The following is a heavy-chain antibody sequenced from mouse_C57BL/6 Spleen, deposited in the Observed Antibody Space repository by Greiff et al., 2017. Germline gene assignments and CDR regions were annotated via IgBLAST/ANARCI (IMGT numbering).Heavy chain of an antibody. CDR3: ARRGGGYSVYAMDY. CDR1: GYTFTSYW. V-gene: IGHV1-52*01. CDR2: IDPSDSET. J-gene: IGHJ4*01. D-gene: IGHD2-3*01. Sequence: QVQLKQPGAELVRPGSSVKLSCKASGYTFTSYWMHWVKQRPIQGLEWIGNIDPSDSETHYNQKFKDKATLTVDKSSSTAYMQLSSLTSEDSAVYYCARRGGGYSVYAMDYWGQGTSVTVSS.